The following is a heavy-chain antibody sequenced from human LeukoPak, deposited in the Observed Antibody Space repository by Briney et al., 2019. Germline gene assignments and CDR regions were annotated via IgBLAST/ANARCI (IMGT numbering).Heavy chain of an antibody. CDR2: IIPIFGTA. V-gene: IGHV1-69*13. J-gene: IGHJ3*02. D-gene: IGHD6-13*01. CDR1: GGTFSSYA. Sequence: GASVKVSCKASGGTFSSYAISWVRQAPGQGLEWMGGIIPIFGTANYAQKFQGRVTITADESTSTAYMELSSLRSEDTAVYYCARYGSSSWYEVEFAFDIWGQGTMVTVSS. CDR3: ARYGSSSWYEVEFAFDI.